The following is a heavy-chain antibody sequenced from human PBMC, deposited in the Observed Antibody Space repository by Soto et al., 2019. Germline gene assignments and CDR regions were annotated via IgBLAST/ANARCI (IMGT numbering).Heavy chain of an antibody. CDR1: GFSFSIYG. D-gene: IGHD5-12*01. CDR3: AKSRIVATINFVYYGMDV. CDR2: ISHDASIK. V-gene: IGHV3-30*18. Sequence: LRLSCAASGFSFSIYGMHWVRQAPCKGLEWVALISHDASIKYYGESVKGRFTISRDNSKNTLSLQMNSLRVEDTAVYYCAKSRIVATINFVYYGMDVWGQGTTVTVSS. J-gene: IGHJ6*02.